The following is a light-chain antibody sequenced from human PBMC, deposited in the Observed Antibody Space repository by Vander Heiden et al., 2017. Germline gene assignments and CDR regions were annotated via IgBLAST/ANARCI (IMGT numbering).Light chain of an antibody. CDR3: QSYDSRLSGSRV. CDR1: SSNIGAGYD. CDR2: GNS. V-gene: IGLV1-40*01. Sequence: QSVLTQPPSVSGAPGQRVTISCTGSSSNIGAGYDVHWYQQLPGTAAQLLISGNSNRPSGVPDRFSGSKSGTSASLAITGLQAEDEADYYCQSYDSRLSGSRVFGGGTKLTVL. J-gene: IGLJ2*01.